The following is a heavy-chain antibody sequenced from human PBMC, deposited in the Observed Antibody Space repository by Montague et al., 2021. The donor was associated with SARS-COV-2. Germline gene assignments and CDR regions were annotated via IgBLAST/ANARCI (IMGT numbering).Heavy chain of an antibody. CDR1: GGSISSGSYY. D-gene: IGHD1-26*01. V-gene: IGHV4-39*01. CDR2: IYYSGST. Sequence: SETLSLTCTVSGGSISSGSYYWGWIRQPPGKGLKWIGSIYYSGSTYYNPSLKSRVTISVDTSKYHFSLKLSSVTAADTAVYYCARQVGATLRHAFDIWGQGTMVTVSS. J-gene: IGHJ3*02. CDR3: ARQVGATLRHAFDI.